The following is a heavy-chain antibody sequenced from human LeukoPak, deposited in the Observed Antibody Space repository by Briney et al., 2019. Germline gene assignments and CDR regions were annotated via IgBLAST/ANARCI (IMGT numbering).Heavy chain of an antibody. CDR1: GFTFSSYG. J-gene: IGHJ4*02. D-gene: IGHD3-22*01. CDR3: ARDLYYYDSSGLFDY. Sequence: PGGSLRLSCAASGFTFSSYGMHWVRQAPGKGLEWVAVIWYDGSNKYYADSVKGRFTISGDNSKNTLYLQMNSLRAEDTAVYYCARDLYYYDSSGLFDYWGQGTLVTVSS. CDR2: IWYDGSNK. V-gene: IGHV3-33*01.